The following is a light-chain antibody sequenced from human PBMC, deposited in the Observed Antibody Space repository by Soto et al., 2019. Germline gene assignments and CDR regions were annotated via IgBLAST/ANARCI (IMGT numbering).Light chain of an antibody. CDR2: GNS. Sequence: QSVLTQPPSVSGAPGQRVTISCTGSSSNIGAGYDVHWYQQLPGTAPKLLIYGNSNRPSGVPDRFSGSKSGTSASLAITGLQAEDEADYYCQSYDSSLSAGVFGGGTKLTDL. CDR3: QSYDSSLSAGV. V-gene: IGLV1-40*01. CDR1: SSNIGAGYD. J-gene: IGLJ3*02.